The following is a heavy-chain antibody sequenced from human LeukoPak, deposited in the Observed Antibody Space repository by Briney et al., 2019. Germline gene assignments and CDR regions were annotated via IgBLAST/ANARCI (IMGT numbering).Heavy chain of an antibody. D-gene: IGHD1-14*01. CDR3: ARDSTEYYYYYYYMDA. Sequence: PGGSLRLSCAASGFTFSSYWISWVRQAPGKGLEWVANIKQDGSEKYYVDSVKGRFTISRDNAKNSLYLQMNSLRAEDTAVYYCARDSTEYYYYYYYMDAWGKGTTVTVSS. CDR2: IKQDGSEK. V-gene: IGHV3-7*01. J-gene: IGHJ6*03. CDR1: GFTFSSYW.